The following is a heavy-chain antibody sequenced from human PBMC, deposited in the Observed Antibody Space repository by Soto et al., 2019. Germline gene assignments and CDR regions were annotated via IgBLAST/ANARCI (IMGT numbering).Heavy chain of an antibody. D-gene: IGHD2-15*01. J-gene: IGHJ4*02. V-gene: IGHV3-33*01. CDR1: GFTFSSYG. CDR2: IWYDGSNK. CDR3: ARDSGVVVVAATLSY. Sequence: QVQLVESGGGVVQPGRSLRLSCAASGFTFSSYGMHWVRQAPGKGLEWVAVIWYDGSNKYYADSVKGRFTISRDNSKNTLYRHMNSLRAEDTAVYYCARDSGVVVVAATLSYWGQGTLVIVSS.